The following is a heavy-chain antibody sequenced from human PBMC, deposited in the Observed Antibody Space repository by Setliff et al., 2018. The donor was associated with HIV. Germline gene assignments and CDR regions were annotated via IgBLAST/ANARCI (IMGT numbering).Heavy chain of an antibody. CDR1: GFTFKNAW. Sequence: GGSLRLSCAASGFTFKNAWMNWVRQAPGKGLEWIGRIKSKTDGGTTEYAAPVKGRFTISRDDSKNMAYLQMNSLRAEDTAVYYCAKIQNPQGYYYDSSGYYPHPGSPDYWGQGTLVTSPQ. CDR2: IKSKTDGGTT. V-gene: IGHV3-15*01. CDR3: AKIQNPQGYYYDSSGYYPHPGSPDY. J-gene: IGHJ4*02. D-gene: IGHD3-22*01.